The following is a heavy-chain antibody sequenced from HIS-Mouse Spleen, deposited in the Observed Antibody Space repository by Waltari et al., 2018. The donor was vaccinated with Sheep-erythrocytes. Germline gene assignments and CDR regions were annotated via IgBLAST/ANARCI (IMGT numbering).Heavy chain of an antibody. D-gene: IGHD1-26*01. CDR1: VCTFSRYW. CDR3: ARVRELLYFQH. CDR2: IKQDGSEK. V-gene: IGHV3-7*01. J-gene: IGHJ1*01. Sequence: EVQLVESGGGWVQRGGSVRLPCPASVCTFSRYWMSWVRQAPGKGLEWVANIKQDGSEKYYVDSVKGRFTISRDNAKNSLYLQMNSLRAEDTAVYYCARVRELLYFQHWGQGTLVTVSS.